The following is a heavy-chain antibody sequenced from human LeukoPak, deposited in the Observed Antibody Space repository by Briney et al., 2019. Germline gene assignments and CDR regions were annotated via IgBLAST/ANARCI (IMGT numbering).Heavy chain of an antibody. D-gene: IGHD3-10*01. J-gene: IGHJ4*02. CDR3: AKGKTYYYGSGSYGPPFDY. CDR2: INHSGST. Sequence: SETLSLTCAVYGGSFSGYYWSWIRQPPGKGLEWIGEINHSGSTNYNPSLKSRVAISVDTSKNQFSLKLSSVTAADTAVYYCAKGKTYYYGSGSYGPPFDYWGQGTLVTVSS. CDR1: GGSFSGYY. V-gene: IGHV4-34*01.